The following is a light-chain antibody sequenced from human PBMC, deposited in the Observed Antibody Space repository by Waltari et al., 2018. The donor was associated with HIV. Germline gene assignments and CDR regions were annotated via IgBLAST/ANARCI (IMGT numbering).Light chain of an antibody. V-gene: IGKV3-15*01. CDR2: GAS. CDR1: QSITTK. CDR3: AAWDDTFRWV. Sequence: EIVMTQSPATLSVSPGERVTLSCRASQSITTKLAWYQQTPGQAPRLLIYGASTRAPGIPDRFSGSGSGTEFTLTISSLQSEDFAIYYCAAWDDTFRWVFGGGTK. J-gene: IGKJ4*02.